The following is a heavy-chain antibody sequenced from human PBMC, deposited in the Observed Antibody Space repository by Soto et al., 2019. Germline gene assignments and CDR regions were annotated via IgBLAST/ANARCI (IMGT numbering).Heavy chain of an antibody. D-gene: IGHD6-13*01. CDR3: ARGTAAGPVMYFDY. J-gene: IGHJ4*02. V-gene: IGHV3-11*05. Sequence: QVQLVESGGGLVKPGGSLRLSCAASGFTFSDYYMSWIRQAPGKGLEWVSYISSSSSYTNYADSVKGRFTISRDNAKNSLYLQMNSLRAEDTAVYYCARGTAAGPVMYFDYWGQGTLVTVSS. CDR1: GFTFSDYY. CDR2: ISSSSSYT.